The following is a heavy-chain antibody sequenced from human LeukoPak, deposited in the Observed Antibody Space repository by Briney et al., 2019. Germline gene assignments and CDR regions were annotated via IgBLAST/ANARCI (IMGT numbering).Heavy chain of an antibody. D-gene: IGHD1-26*01. CDR2: ISWNSGSI. CDR3: AKDMGEGDAFDI. J-gene: IGHJ3*02. CDR1: GFTFDDYA. Sequence: GRSLRLSCAASGFTFDDYAMHWVRQAPGKGLEWVSGISWNSGSIGYADSVKGRFTISRDNAKNFLYLQMNSLRAEDTALYYCAKDMGEGDAFDIWGQGTMVTVSS. V-gene: IGHV3-9*01.